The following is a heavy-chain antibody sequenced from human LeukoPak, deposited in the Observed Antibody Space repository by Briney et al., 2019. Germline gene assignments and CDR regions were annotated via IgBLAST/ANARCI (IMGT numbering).Heavy chain of an antibody. CDR3: ARRSAAGFDY. CDR2: ISSSSYI. D-gene: IGHD6-13*01. V-gene: IGHV3-21*01. J-gene: IGHJ4*02. CDR1: GFTFSSYS. Sequence: PGGSLRLSCAASGFTFSSYSMNWVRQAPGKGLEWVSSISSSSYIYYADSVKGRFAISRDNAKNSLYLQMNSLRAEDTAVYYCARRSAAGFDYWGQGTLVTVSS.